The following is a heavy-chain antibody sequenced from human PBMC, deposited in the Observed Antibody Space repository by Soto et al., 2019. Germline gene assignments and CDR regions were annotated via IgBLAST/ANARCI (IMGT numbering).Heavy chain of an antibody. CDR2: AHHSGRT. Sequence: SETLSLTCTVSGDSMTSSNWWNWVRQPPGKGLEWIGEAHHSGRTNYNPSLRSRVTISVDKSQNHFSLQLTSVTAADTAVYYCARQTDSYYTFDAFDIWGQGTMVTVSS. V-gene: IGHV4-4*02. CDR3: ARQTDSYYTFDAFDI. J-gene: IGHJ3*02. CDR1: GDSMTSSNW. D-gene: IGHD3-22*01.